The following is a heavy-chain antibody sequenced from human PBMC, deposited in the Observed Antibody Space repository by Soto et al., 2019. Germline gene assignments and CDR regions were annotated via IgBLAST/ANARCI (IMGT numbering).Heavy chain of an antibody. CDR3: ARGLQGVGVNVI. CDR2: IITVLGAT. Sequence: QVQLVQSGAEVKKPGSSVKVSCNASGGSFNNYAFSWVRQAPGQGLEWMGGIITVLGATDYAQKFQGRVTITADISTRTVDMELSSLRFEDTALYFCARGLQGVGVNVIWGQGTKVTVSP. J-gene: IGHJ3*02. V-gene: IGHV1-69*06. CDR1: GGSFNNYA. D-gene: IGHD1-26*01.